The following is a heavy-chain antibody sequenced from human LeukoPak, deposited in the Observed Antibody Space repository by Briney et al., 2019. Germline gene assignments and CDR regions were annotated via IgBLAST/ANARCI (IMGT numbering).Heavy chain of an antibody. CDR1: GFTFDDYA. CDR2: ISGDGGST. V-gene: IGHV3-43*02. Sequence: GGSLRLSCAAAGFTFDDYAMHWVRQAPGKGLEWVSLISGDGGSTYYADSVKGRFTISSDNSKNSLYLQMKSLRTEDTALYFCTKDGYMDVWGKGTTITVSS. CDR3: TKDGYMDV. J-gene: IGHJ6*03.